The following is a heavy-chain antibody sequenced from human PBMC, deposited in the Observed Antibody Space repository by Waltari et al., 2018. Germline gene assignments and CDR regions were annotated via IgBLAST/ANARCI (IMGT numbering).Heavy chain of an antibody. Sequence: LVQSGTAVGRPGASVKVSCKASQNHLSQHSLHCVRRAPGQGLEWMGWIDPNSGATNYGQKFKDRITLTWDTSVNTAYMELTRLASFDTGVYYCAREYCAGECRLFDFWGQGTGLTVSS. J-gene: IGHJ4*02. CDR1: QNHLSQHS. V-gene: IGHV1-2*02. D-gene: IGHD2-21*01. CDR3: AREYCAGECRLFDF. CDR2: IDPNSGAT.